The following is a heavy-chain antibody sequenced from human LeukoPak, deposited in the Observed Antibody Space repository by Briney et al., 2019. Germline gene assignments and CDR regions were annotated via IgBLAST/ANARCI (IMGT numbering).Heavy chain of an antibody. D-gene: IGHD5-18*01. CDR1: GGSISTYY. Sequence: SETLSLTCTVSGGSISTYYWSWIRQPAGKGLEWIGRIYLSGMTNYNPYLQSRVTMSVDTSRNQFSLKLRSVTAADTAVYYCAREASDTAMATYYFDYWGQGTLVTVSS. CDR3: AREASDTAMATYYFDY. CDR2: IYLSGMT. J-gene: IGHJ4*02. V-gene: IGHV4-4*07.